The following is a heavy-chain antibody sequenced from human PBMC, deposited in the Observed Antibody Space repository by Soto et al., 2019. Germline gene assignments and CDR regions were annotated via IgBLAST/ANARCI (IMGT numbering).Heavy chain of an antibody. Sequence: QITLKESGPTLVKPTQTLTLTCTFSGFSLSTSGVGVGWIRQPPGKALEWLALIYWDEDKRYSPSLKSRLTITKDTSKNQVVLTMTNMDPVDTATYYCARRQTYCGGNCYSGFDYWGQGTLVTVSS. CDR2: IYWDEDK. CDR3: ARRQTYCGGNCYSGFDY. V-gene: IGHV2-5*02. D-gene: IGHD2-21*02. J-gene: IGHJ4*01. CDR1: GFSLSTSGVG.